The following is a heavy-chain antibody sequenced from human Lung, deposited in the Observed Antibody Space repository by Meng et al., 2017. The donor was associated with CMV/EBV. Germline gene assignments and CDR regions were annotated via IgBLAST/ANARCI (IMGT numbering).Heavy chain of an antibody. CDR3: TTSIRITMVRGVIFRDV. J-gene: IGHJ6*02. V-gene: IGHV3-15*01. Sequence: SCSASGFTFSNAWMSWVRQAPGKGLEWVGRIKRKNDGGTTDYAAPVKGRFTISRDDSKNTLYLQMNSLKTEDTAVYYCTTSIRITMVRGVIFRDVWXQGNXVTVSS. CDR1: GFTFSNAW. D-gene: IGHD3-10*01. CDR2: IKRKNDGGTT.